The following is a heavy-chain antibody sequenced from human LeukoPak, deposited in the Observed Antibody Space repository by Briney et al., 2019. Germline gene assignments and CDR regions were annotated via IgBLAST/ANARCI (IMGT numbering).Heavy chain of an antibody. CDR2: IKQDGSEK. Sequence: GGSLRLSCAASGFTFSSYWMSWVRQAPGKGLEWVANIKQDGSEKYYVDSVKGRFTISRDNAKNSLYLQMNSLRAEDTAVYYCARGSGRYYCDYFDYWGQGTLVTVSS. D-gene: IGHD1-26*01. J-gene: IGHJ4*02. CDR1: GFTFSSYW. CDR3: ARGSGRYYCDYFDY. V-gene: IGHV3-7*01.